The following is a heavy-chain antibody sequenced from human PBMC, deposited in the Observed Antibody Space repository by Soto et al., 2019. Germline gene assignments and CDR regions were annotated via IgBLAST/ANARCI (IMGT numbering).Heavy chain of an antibody. V-gene: IGHV4-59*01. CDR2: IYYSGST. D-gene: IGHD6-19*01. CDR3: ARQYSSGWPHFDY. J-gene: IGHJ4*02. Sequence: ETLTLTCAVCGGSISTDYWSLILQPPGKGLEWIWYIYYSGSTNYNPSLKRRVTISVDTSKNQFSLKLSSVTAADTAVYYCARQYSSGWPHFDYWGQGTLVTVSS. CDR1: GGSISTDY.